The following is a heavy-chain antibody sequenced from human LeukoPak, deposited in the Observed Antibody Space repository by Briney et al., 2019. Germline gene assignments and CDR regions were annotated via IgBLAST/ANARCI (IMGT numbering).Heavy chain of an antibody. J-gene: IGHJ4*02. CDR3: AKGMSIGDYYDSSGYYGTTFDY. CDR1: GFTFDDYA. D-gene: IGHD3-22*01. Sequence: GRSLRLSCAASGFTFDDYAMHWVRQAPGKGLEWVSGISWNSGSIGYADSVKGRFTISRDNAKNSLYLQMNSLGAEDTALYYCAKGMSIGDYYDSSGYYGTTFDYWGQGTLVTVSS. V-gene: IGHV3-9*01. CDR2: ISWNSGSI.